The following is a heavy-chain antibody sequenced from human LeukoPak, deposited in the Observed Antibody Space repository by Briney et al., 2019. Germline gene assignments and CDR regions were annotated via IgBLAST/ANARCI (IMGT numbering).Heavy chain of an antibody. J-gene: IGHJ4*02. CDR2: INPDGNKK. D-gene: IGHD1-1*01. V-gene: IGHV3-7*03. Sequence: GGSLRLSCAVSGLTFSSSWMDWVRQAPGKGLEWVASINPDGNKKYSADSVKGRFITFRDNSKNMLYLQMDSLRPEDTATYYCVREGNWAYWGQGTLVTVSS. CDR1: GLTFSSSW. CDR3: VREGNWAY.